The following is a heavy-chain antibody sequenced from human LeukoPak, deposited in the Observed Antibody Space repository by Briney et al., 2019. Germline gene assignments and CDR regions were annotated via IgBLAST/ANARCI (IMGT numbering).Heavy chain of an antibody. V-gene: IGHV4-39*01. CDR1: GGSISSSNYY. Sequence: PSETLSLTCTVSGGSISSSNYYWGWIRQPPGKGLEWIGSIYYSGSTYYNPSLKSRVTISVDTSKNQFSLKLSSVTAADTAVYYCARGPVTTPFFDYWGQGTLVTVSS. CDR2: IYYSGST. J-gene: IGHJ4*02. D-gene: IGHD4-17*01. CDR3: ARGPVTTPFFDY.